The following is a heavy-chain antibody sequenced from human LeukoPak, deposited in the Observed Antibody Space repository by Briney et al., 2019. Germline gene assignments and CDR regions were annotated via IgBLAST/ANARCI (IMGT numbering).Heavy chain of an antibody. CDR3: AKVGPDGYYGMDV. J-gene: IGHJ6*02. D-gene: IGHD5-24*01. CDR2: ISYDGSNK. CDR1: GFTFSGFG. Sequence: GGSLRLSCAASGFTFSGFGMHWVRQAPGKGLEWVAVISYDGSNKYYADSVKGRFTISRDNSKNTLYLQMNSLRAEDTAVYYCAKVGPDGYYGMDVWGQGTTVTVSS. V-gene: IGHV3-30*18.